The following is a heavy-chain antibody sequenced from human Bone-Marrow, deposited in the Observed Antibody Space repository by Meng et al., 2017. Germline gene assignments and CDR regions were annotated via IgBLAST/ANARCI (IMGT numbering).Heavy chain of an antibody. J-gene: IGHJ4*02. D-gene: IGHD4-17*01. CDR2: ISYDGSNK. CDR1: GFTFSSYA. CDR3: ARLKGNYGD. V-gene: IGHV3-30*04. Sequence: GESLKISCAASGFTFSSYAMHWVRQAPGKGLEWVAVISYDGSNKYYADSVKGRFTISRDNSKNTLYLQMNSLRAEDTAVYYCARLKGNYGDWGQGTLVTVSS.